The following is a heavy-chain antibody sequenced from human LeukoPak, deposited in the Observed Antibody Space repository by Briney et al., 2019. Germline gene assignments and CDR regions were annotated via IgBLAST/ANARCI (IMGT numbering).Heavy chain of an antibody. D-gene: IGHD2-2*01. CDR2: IIPIFGTA. Sequence: SVKVSCKASGGTFSSYAISWVRQAPGQGLEWMGGIIPIFGTANYAQKFQGRVTITADESTSKAYMELSSLRSEDTAVYYCASLGFSVVPAAMSYYYYYMDVWGKGTTVTVSS. J-gene: IGHJ6*03. CDR3: ASLGFSVVPAAMSYYYYYMDV. V-gene: IGHV1-69*01. CDR1: GGTFSSYA.